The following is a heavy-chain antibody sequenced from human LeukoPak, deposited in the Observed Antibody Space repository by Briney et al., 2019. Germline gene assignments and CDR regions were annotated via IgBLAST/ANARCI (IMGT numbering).Heavy chain of an antibody. Sequence: GASVKVSCKASGYTFTGYYMHWVRQAPGQGLEWMGWINPNSGGTNYAQKFQGRVTMTRDTSISTAYMELSRLRSDDTAVYYCAGDLRQGSLGSSGYIGYWGQGTLVTVSS. D-gene: IGHD3-22*01. J-gene: IGHJ4*02. V-gene: IGHV1-2*02. CDR3: AGDLRQGSLGSSGYIGY. CDR2: INPNSGGT. CDR1: GYTFTGYY.